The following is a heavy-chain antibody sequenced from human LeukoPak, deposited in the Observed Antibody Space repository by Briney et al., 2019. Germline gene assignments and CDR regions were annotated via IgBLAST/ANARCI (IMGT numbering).Heavy chain of an antibody. CDR3: XXDIXAVAGTHYFDY. CDR1: GFTFNTYG. J-gene: IGHJ4*02. CDR2: ITSSGGST. V-gene: IGHV3-23*01. Sequence: GGSLXLSCAASGFTFNTYGMTWVRQAPGKGLEWVSAITSSGGSTYYGDSVKGRFTISRENSKNTLYLKMNSLRAEDTDFYYXXXDIXAVAGTHYFDYWGQGTLVTVSS. D-gene: IGHD6-19*01.